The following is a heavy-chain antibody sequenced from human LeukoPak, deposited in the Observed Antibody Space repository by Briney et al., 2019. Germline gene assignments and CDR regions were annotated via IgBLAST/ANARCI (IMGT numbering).Heavy chain of an antibody. J-gene: IGHJ5*02. Sequence: SETLSLTCTVSGVSISSYYWSWIRQPPGKGLEWIGYIYYSGSTNYNPSLKSRVTISVDTSKNQFSLKLSSVTAADTAVYYCAREGSSWSKGPNWFDPWGQGTLVTVSS. CDR1: GVSISSYY. V-gene: IGHV4-59*01. CDR2: IYYSGST. CDR3: AREGSSWSKGPNWFDP. D-gene: IGHD6-13*01.